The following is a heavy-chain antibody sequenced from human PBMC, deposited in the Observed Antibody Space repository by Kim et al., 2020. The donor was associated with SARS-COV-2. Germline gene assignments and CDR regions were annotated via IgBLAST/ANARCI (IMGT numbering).Heavy chain of an antibody. CDR3: ARERSYGPESFAY. Sequence: SVKVSCKASGGTFSSYGISWVRQAPGQGPEWMGGIIPIFGTANYAQKFQGRVTITADESTSTAYMELSSLRSEDTAVYYCARERSYGPESFAYWGQGTL. D-gene: IGHD5-18*01. CDR1: GGTFSSYG. V-gene: IGHV1-69*13. CDR2: IIPIFGTA. J-gene: IGHJ4*02.